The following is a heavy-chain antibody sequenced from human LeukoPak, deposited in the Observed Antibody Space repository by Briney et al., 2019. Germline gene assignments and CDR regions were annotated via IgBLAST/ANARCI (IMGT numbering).Heavy chain of an antibody. CDR1: GGSISSSSYY. J-gene: IGHJ4*02. V-gene: IGHV4-39*01. D-gene: IGHD3-16*01. Sequence: PSETLSLTCTVSGGSISSSSYYWGWVRQPPGKGLEWMGSIYYSGSTYYNSALNSRLTISKDTSKNQFSLSQGTLTAADTAVYYCASHRHNGGHHFWGQGTLVTVSS. CDR2: IYYSGST. CDR3: ASHRHNGGHHF.